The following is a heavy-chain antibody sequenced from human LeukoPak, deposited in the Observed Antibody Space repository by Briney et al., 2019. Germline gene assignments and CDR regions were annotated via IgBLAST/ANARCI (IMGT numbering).Heavy chain of an antibody. D-gene: IGHD2-15*01. CDR1: GFTFSDCV. CDR2: FDRGRDGK. J-gene: IGHJ3*02. CDR3: ARELGSSRAFDI. V-gene: IGHV3-11*05. Sequence: GGSLRLSCAASGFTFSDCVMSWVRQTPGXGLQRVSFFDRGRDGKGHADSVRGRFTISRDNDKNSLYLLMNSLTAEDTALYYCARELGSSRAFDIWGQGTMVTVSS.